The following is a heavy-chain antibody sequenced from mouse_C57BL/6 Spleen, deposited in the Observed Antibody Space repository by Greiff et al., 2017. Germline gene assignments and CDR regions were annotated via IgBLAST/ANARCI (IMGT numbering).Heavy chain of an antibody. CDR2: INPYNGGT. V-gene: IGHV1-19*01. J-gene: IGHJ2*01. CDR3: ARGGLLQTYFDY. Sequence: EVQLQQSGPVLVKPGASVKMSCKASGYTFTDYYMNWVKQSHGKSLEWIGVINPYNGGTSSNQKFKGKATWTVDTSSSSAYMELYSLTSGDSAVYYCARGGLLQTYFDYWAPVSTLTVSS. CDR1: GYTFTDYY. D-gene: IGHD2-3*01.